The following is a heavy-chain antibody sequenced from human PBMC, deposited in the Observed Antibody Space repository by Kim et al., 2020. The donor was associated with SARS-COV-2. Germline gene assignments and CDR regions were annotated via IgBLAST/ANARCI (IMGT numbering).Heavy chain of an antibody. CDR1: GFTFSTYG. V-gene: IGHV3-30*02. D-gene: IGHD6-19*01. J-gene: IGHJ5*02. CDR2: IWYDGSNK. CDR3: AKDVGISGWYGWFGP. Sequence: GGSLRLSCAASGFTFSTYGMNWVRQAPGKGLEWVAFIWYDGSNKYYADSVKGRFTISRDNSKNTVYLQMNSLRAEDTAVYYCAKDVGISGWYGWFGPWG.